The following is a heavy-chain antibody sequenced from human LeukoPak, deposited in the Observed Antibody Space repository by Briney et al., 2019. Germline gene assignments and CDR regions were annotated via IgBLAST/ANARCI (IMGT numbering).Heavy chain of an antibody. D-gene: IGHD3-3*01. CDR3: AKLFWSGYYSGNSPIDY. CDR1: GFTFSSSA. V-gene: IGHV3-23*01. J-gene: IGHJ4*02. CDR2: ISAGGDST. Sequence: PGGSLRLSCAASGFTFSSSAMSWVRQAPGKGLEWVSGISAGGDSTYYADSVKGRITISRDNSKNTLYLQMNSLRAEDTAVYYCAKLFWSGYYSGNSPIDYWGQGTLVTVSS.